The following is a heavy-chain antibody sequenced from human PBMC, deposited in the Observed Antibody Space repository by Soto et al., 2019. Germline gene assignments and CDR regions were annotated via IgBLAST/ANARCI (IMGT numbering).Heavy chain of an antibody. V-gene: IGHV3-23*01. CDR1: GFTFSSYA. J-gene: IGHJ6*02. CDR3: AKDKFGTEYYYYYGMDV. Sequence: LRLSCAASGFTFSSYAMSWVRQAPGKGLEWVSAISGSGGSTYYADSVKGRFTISRDNSKNTLYLQMNSLRAEDTAVYYCAKDKFGTEYYYYYGMDVWGQGTTVTVSS. CDR2: ISGSGGST. D-gene: IGHD1-1*01.